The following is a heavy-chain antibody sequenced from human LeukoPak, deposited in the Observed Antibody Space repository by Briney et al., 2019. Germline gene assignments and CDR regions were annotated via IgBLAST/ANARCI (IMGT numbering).Heavy chain of an antibody. CDR3: ARDHHRRLYDSQARDTFDI. Sequence: PGGSLRLSCAASGFTFSSYSMNWVRQAPGKGLEWVSYISSSSSTMYYADSVEGRFSISRDNAKKSLYLQMNSLRAEDTAVYYCARDHHRRLYDSQARDTFDIWGQGTMVTVSS. CDR2: ISSSSSTM. J-gene: IGHJ3*02. D-gene: IGHD3-22*01. V-gene: IGHV3-48*01. CDR1: GFTFSSYS.